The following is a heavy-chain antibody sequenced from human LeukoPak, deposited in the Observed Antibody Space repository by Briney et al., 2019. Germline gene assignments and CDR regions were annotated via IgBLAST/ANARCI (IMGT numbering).Heavy chain of an antibody. CDR3: ARGRYSSSWSARSYYYGMDV. Sequence: PSETLSLTCAVSGGSFTVYYWSWIRQSPGQGLEWIGEIFHTGSTIYNPSLESRVTISVDTSKSQFSLKLSSVTAADTAVYYCARGRYSSSWSARSYYYGMDVWGQGTTVTVSS. CDR1: GGSFTVYY. CDR2: IFHTGST. J-gene: IGHJ6*02. V-gene: IGHV4-34*12. D-gene: IGHD6-13*01.